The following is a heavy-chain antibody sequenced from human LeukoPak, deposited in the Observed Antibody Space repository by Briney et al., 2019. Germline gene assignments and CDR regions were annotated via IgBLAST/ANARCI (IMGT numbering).Heavy chain of an antibody. D-gene: IGHD6-19*01. CDR3: ARDLKRGYSSGRYSWSTGSSNDY. Sequence: GASVKVSCKVSGYTLTELSVHWVRQAPGKGLEWMGNFDPKDGDTIYAQRFQGRVTMTEDTSTHTAYMELSSLRSEDTAVYYCARDLKRGYSSGRYSWSTGSSNDYWGQGTLVTVSS. J-gene: IGHJ4*02. CDR1: GYTLTELS. CDR2: FDPKDGDT. V-gene: IGHV1-24*01.